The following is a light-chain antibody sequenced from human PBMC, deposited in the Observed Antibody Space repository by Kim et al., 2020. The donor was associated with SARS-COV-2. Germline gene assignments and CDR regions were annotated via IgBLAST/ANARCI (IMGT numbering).Light chain of an antibody. CDR2: AAS. V-gene: IGKV1-39*01. J-gene: IGKJ2*01. Sequence: SASVGDRVTITCLASQSISTYLNWYQQKPEKAPKLLIYAASSLQSGVPSRFSGSGSGTEFTLTISSLQPEDFATYYCQQSYTTPRTFGQGTKLEIK. CDR3: QQSYTTPRT. CDR1: QSISTY.